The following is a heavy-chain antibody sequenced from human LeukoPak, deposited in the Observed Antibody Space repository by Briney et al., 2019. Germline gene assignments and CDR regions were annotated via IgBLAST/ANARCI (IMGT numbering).Heavy chain of an antibody. CDR2: IYNSGST. V-gene: IGHV4-59*01. Sequence: SETLSLTCTVSGGSISSYYWSWIRQPPGKGLEWIGYIYNSGSTNYNPSLKSRVTISVDTSKNQFSLNLSSVTAADTAVYYCARGSDYGDYRLDYWGQGTLVTVSS. CDR1: GGSISSYY. D-gene: IGHD4-17*01. CDR3: ARGSDYGDYRLDY. J-gene: IGHJ4*02.